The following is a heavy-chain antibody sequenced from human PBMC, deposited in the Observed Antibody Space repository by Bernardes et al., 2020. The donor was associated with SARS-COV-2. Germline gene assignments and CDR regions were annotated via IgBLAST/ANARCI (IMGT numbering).Heavy chain of an antibody. CDR3: ATEEVVVPAFFDY. Sequence: GGSLRLSRAASGFTFSTYAMHWVRQAPGKGLEWVAFISYDGYNKYYAGSVKGRFTISRDNSKNTLYLQMNSLRAEDTAVYYCATEEVVVPAFFDYWGQGTLVTVSS. D-gene: IGHD2-2*01. CDR2: ISYDGYNK. J-gene: IGHJ4*02. V-gene: IGHV3-30-3*01. CDR1: GFTFSTYA.